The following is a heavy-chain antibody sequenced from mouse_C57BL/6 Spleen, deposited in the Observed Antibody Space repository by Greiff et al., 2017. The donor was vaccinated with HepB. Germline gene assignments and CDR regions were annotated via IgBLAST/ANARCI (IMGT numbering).Heavy chain of an antibody. CDR3: ARRDYDYETYFDV. CDR1: GFSLTSYG. Sequence: VQVVESGPGLVQPSQSLSITCTVSGFSLTSYGVHWVRQSPGKGLEWLGVIWSGGSTDYNAAFISRLSISKDNSKSQVFFKMNSLQADDTAIYYCARRDYDYETYFDVWGTGTTVTVSS. D-gene: IGHD2-4*01. CDR2: IWSGGST. V-gene: IGHV2-2*01. J-gene: IGHJ1*03.